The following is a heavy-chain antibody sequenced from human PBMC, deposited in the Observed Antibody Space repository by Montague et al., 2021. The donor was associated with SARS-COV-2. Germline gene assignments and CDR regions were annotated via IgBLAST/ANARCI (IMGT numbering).Heavy chain of an antibody. Sequence: SETLSLTCTASGASIGRSTYYWGWIRQPPGKDLEWIGTIYYSGTTHYNPSLRSRVTISLDTSKNQVSLRLTSVTAADTAFYYCGSDTTAYFRFDYWGRGTLTSVSS. CDR3: GSDTTAYFRFDY. D-gene: IGHD3-9*01. CDR2: IYYSGTT. J-gene: IGHJ4*02. V-gene: IGHV4-39*07. CDR1: GASIGRSTYY.